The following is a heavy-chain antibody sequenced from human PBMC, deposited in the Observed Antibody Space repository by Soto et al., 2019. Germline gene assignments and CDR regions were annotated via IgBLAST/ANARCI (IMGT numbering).Heavy chain of an antibody. V-gene: IGHV3-7*01. J-gene: IGHJ4*02. D-gene: IGHD4-17*01. CDR1: GFTFSSYW. CDR2: IKQDGSEK. CDR3: ARDRLRIDYGDPSFDY. Sequence: GGSLRLSCAASGFTFSSYWMSWVRQAPGKGLEWVANIKQDGSEKYYVDSVKGRFTISRDNAKNSLYLQMNSLRAEDTAVYYCARDRLRIDYGDPSFDYWGQGTLVTVSS.